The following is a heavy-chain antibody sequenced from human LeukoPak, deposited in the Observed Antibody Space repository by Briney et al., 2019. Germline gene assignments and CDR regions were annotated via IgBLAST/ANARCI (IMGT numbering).Heavy chain of an antibody. CDR3: ATRLRYSTFDP. CDR2: IYYSGST. V-gene: IGHV4-39*01. Sequence: SETLSLTCTGSGGSISSSSYYRGWIRQPPGKGLEWIGSIYYSGSTYYNPSLKSRVTISVDTSKNQFSLKLSSVTAADTAVYYCATRLRYSTFDPWGQGTLVTVSS. D-gene: IGHD3-9*01. J-gene: IGHJ5*02. CDR1: GGSISSSSYY.